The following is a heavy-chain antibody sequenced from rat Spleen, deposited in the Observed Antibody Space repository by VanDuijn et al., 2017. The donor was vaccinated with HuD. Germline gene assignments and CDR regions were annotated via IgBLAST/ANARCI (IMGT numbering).Heavy chain of an antibody. J-gene: IGHJ2*01. V-gene: IGHV5-20*01. CDR3: VTEELGVRD. CDR1: GFTFSIYG. D-gene: IGHD4-3*01. Sequence: EVQLVESGGGLVQPGRSLKLSCAASGFTFSIYGMAWVRQTPKKGLEWVAYVSYDGGSAYYRDSVKGRFTISRDNAKSTLYLQMSKLGSEDTATYYCVTEELGVRDWGQGVMVMVSS. CDR2: VSYDGGSA.